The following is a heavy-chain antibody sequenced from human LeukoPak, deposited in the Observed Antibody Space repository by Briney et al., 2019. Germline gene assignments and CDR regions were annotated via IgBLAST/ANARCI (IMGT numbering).Heavy chain of an antibody. V-gene: IGHV4-59*08. J-gene: IGHJ4*02. CDR3: ARHYNYDSGGDPFDF. Sequence: SETLSLTCTVTGGFASSHYLNWIRQPPGKGLECIGYIYYSGDTNYNPSLKSRVSMSLDTSKNQLSLKLSSVTAADTAVYYCARHYNYDSGGDPFDFWGQGTLVTVSS. D-gene: IGHD3-22*01. CDR2: IYYSGDT. CDR1: GGFASSHY.